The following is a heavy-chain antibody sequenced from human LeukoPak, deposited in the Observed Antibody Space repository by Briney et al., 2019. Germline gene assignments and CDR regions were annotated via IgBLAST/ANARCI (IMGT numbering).Heavy chain of an antibody. D-gene: IGHD5-18*01. J-gene: IGHJ4*02. CDR3: ARGREEIQLWSFDY. Sequence: SSETLSLTCAVYGGSFSGYYWSWIRQPPGKGLEWIGEINHSGSANYNPSPKSRVTISVDTSKNQFSLRLSSVTAADTAVYYCARGREEIQLWSFDYWGQGTLVTVSS. V-gene: IGHV4-34*01. CDR2: INHSGSA. CDR1: GGSFSGYY.